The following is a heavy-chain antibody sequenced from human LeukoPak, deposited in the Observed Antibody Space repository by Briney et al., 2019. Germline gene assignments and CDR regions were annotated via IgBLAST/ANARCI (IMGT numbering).Heavy chain of an antibody. CDR3: TGFGRDDYVWGSHTQDY. V-gene: IGHV3-73*01. Sequence: GGSLRLSCAASGFTFSGSAMHWVRQAPGKGLGWIGRIRSEANSYATAYTASVKGRFTISRDDSKNTAYLQMNSLKTEDTAVYYCTGFGRDDYVWGSHTQDYWGQGTLVTVSS. CDR2: IRSEANSYAT. D-gene: IGHD3-16*01. J-gene: IGHJ4*02. CDR1: GFTFSGSA.